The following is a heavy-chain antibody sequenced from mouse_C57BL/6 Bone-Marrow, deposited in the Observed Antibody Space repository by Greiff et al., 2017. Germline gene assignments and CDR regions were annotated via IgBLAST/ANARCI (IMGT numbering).Heavy chain of an antibody. D-gene: IGHD1-1*01. Sequence: QVQLQQPGAELVRPGSSVKLSCKASGYTFTGYWMHWVKQRPIQGLEWIGNIDPSDSDTHYNQKFKDKATLTVDKSSSTAYMQLSSLTSGDTAYYDCARWSTTDVWGTGTTVTVSS. CDR3: ARWSTTDV. CDR2: IDPSDSDT. J-gene: IGHJ1*03. CDR1: GYTFTGYW. V-gene: IGHV1-52*01.